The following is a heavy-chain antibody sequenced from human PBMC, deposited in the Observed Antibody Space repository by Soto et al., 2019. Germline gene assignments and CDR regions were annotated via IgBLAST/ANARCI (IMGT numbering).Heavy chain of an antibody. V-gene: IGHV3-21*01. Sequence: GGSLRLSCAASGFTFSSYSMNWVRQAPGKGLEWVSSISSSSSYIYYADSVKGRFAISRDNAKNSLYLQMNSLRAEDTAVYYCARDTYYYDSRDGYWGQGTLVTVSS. CDR2: ISSSSSYI. CDR1: GFTFSSYS. D-gene: IGHD3-22*01. CDR3: ARDTYYYDSRDGY. J-gene: IGHJ4*02.